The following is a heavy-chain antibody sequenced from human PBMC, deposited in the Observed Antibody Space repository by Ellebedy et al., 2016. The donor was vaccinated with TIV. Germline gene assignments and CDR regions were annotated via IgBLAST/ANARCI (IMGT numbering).Heavy chain of an antibody. V-gene: IGHV4-59*08. J-gene: IGHJ2*01. Sequence: MPSDTLSLTCNVSGDSMRNYWWSWIRQPPGKPLEWIGSISYSGSTNYDPSLKSRVPISLDTSKNQFSLRLTSVTAADTAVYYCARLRHYGGDSVWFFDLWGRGTLVTVSS. CDR3: ARLRHYGGDSVWFFDL. CDR2: ISYSGST. D-gene: IGHD4-23*01. CDR1: GDSMRNYW.